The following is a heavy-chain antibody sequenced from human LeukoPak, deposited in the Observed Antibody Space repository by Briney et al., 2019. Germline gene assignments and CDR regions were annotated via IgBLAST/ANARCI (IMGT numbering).Heavy chain of an antibody. CDR2: SHYSGTT. Sequence: SETLSLTCTVSGVSISNYYWNWMRQSPGKGLEWIGYSHYSGTTNYNPSLNSRVTMSVDTPKSQFSLKLSSVSAADTAVYYCARWGESGDYAVHAFDIWGQGTMVTVSS. V-gene: IGHV4-59*01. CDR1: GVSISNYY. D-gene: IGHD2-21*02. CDR3: ARWGESGDYAVHAFDI. J-gene: IGHJ3*02.